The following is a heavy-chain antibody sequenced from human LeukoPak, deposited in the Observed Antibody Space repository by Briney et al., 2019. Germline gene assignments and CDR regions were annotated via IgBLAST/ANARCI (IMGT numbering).Heavy chain of an antibody. D-gene: IGHD1-7*01. Sequence: GGSLRLSCAASGVTFSGYSMNWVRQAPGKGLEWVSSISSSSSYGYYADSVKGRFTISRDNAKNSLYLQMNSLRAEDTAVYYCAREVWNFDAFDIWGQGTMVTVSS. CDR1: GVTFSGYS. J-gene: IGHJ3*02. V-gene: IGHV3-21*01. CDR3: AREVWNFDAFDI. CDR2: ISSSSSYG.